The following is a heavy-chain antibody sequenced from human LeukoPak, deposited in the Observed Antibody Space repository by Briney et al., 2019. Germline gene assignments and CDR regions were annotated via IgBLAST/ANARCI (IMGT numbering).Heavy chain of an antibody. CDR2: IHPGDSDT. CDR3: ARLRMATTENGAFDI. D-gene: IGHD5-24*01. J-gene: IGHJ3*02. V-gene: IGHV5-51*01. Sequence: GESLTISCKGSGYRIISYWIAWVRQMPGKGLEWMGIIHPGDSDTRYSPSFQGQVTISADKSISTAYLQWSSLKASDTAMYYCARLRMATTENGAFDIWGQGTMVTVSS. CDR1: GYRIISYW.